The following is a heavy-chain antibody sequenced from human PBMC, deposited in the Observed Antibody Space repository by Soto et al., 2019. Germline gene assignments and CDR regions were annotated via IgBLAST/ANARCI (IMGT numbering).Heavy chain of an antibody. D-gene: IGHD7-27*01. J-gene: IGHJ6*02. Sequence: QVQLVQSGAEVKKPGSSVKVSCKASGGTFSSYAISWVRQAPGQGLEWMGGVIPIFGTANYAQKFQGRVTITADKSTSTAYMELSSLRSEDTAVYYCASHLGFTGVRGMDVWGQGTTVTVSS. V-gene: IGHV1-69*06. CDR2: VIPIFGTA. CDR3: ASHLGFTGVRGMDV. CDR1: GGTFSSYA.